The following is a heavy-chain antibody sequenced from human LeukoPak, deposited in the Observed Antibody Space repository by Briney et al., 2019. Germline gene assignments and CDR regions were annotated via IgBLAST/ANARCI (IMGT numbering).Heavy chain of an antibody. CDR3: AGGHYDFWSGYYKYYYYYYMDV. D-gene: IGHD3-3*01. Sequence: PGGSLRLSCAASGFTFSSYWMHWVRQAPGKGLVWVSRINSDGSSTSYADSVKGRFTISRDNSKNTLYLQMNSLRAEDTAVYYCAGGHYDFWSGYYKYYYYYYMDVWGKGTTVTVSS. V-gene: IGHV3-74*01. CDR1: GFTFSSYW. J-gene: IGHJ6*03. CDR2: INSDGSST.